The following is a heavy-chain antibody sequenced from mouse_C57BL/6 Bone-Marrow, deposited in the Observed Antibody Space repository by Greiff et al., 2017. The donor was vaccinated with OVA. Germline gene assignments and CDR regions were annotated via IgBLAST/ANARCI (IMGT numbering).Heavy chain of an antibody. J-gene: IGHJ1*03. CDR3: ARGTTVVGYFDV. Sequence: EVQLQQSGPELVKPGASVKISCKASGYTFTDYYMNWVKQSHGKSLEWIGDINPNNGGTSYNQKFKCKATLTVDKSSSTAYMGLRSLTFEDSAVYYCARGTTVVGYFDVWGTGTTVTVSS. CDR2: INPNNGGT. D-gene: IGHD1-1*01. CDR1: GYTFTDYY. V-gene: IGHV1-26*01.